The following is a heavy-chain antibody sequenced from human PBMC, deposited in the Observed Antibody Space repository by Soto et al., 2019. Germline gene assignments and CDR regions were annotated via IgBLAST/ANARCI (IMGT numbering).Heavy chain of an antibody. CDR3: AGQSSRYSYVDY. J-gene: IGHJ4*02. CDR2: IYHSGST. Sequence: QLQLQESGSGLVKPSQTLSLTCAVSDGSISSGGYSWSWIREPPGKGLEWIGYIYHSGSTYYNPSLKSRVTISVYRSTNQFSLKLSSVTAADTAVYYCAGQSSRYSYVDYWGQGTLVTVSS. V-gene: IGHV4-30-2*01. CDR1: DGSISSGGYS. D-gene: IGHD5-18*01.